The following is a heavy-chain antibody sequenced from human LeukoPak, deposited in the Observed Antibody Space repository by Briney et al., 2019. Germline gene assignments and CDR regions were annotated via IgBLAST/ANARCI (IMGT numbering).Heavy chain of an antibody. CDR2: ISTNGGNT. J-gene: IGHJ4*02. V-gene: IGHV3-64*01. D-gene: IGHD2-2*01. CDR1: GFSFSSYA. CDR3: AKEGSLTNTRNSVDN. Sequence: GGSLRLSCAASGFSFSSYAMHWVRQAPGKGLECVSAISTNGGNTHYANSVKGRFTISRDNSKNTLYLKMGSLRGEDRAVYYGAKEGSLTNTRNSVDNWGRGTLVTVSS.